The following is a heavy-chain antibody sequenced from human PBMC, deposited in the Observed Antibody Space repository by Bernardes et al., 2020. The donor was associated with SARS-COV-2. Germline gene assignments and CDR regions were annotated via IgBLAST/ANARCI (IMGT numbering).Heavy chain of an antibody. CDR1: GFTFSSYA. V-gene: IGHV3-23*01. D-gene: IGHD2-21*02. Sequence: GRSLRLSCKASGFTFSSYAMSWVRQAPGKGLEWVSAITHSGSKVYYAESVKGQFTISRDNSKNTLYLQMNSLRADDAGVYYCAKDSGGNSAVFDYWGQGTLVTVSS. J-gene: IGHJ4*02. CDR2: ITHSGSKV. CDR3: AKDSGGNSAVFDY.